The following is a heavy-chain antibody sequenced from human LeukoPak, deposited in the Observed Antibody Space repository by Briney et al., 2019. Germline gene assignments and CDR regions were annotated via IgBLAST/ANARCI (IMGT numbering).Heavy chain of an antibody. V-gene: IGHV1-46*01. CDR3: ARDSGKGAGSGYYCAY. CDR2: INPSGGST. Sequence: ASVKVSCKASGYTFTSYYMHWVRQAPGQGLEWMGIINPSGGSTSYAQKFQGRVTITADESTSTAYMELSSLRSEDTAVYYCARDSGKGAGSGYYCAYWGQGTLVTVSS. CDR1: GYTFTSYY. J-gene: IGHJ4*02. D-gene: IGHD3-3*01.